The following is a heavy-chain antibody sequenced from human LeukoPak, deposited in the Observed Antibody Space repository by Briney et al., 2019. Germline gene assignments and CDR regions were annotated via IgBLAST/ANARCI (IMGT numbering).Heavy chain of an antibody. Sequence: PSETLSLTCTVSGYSISSDYYWGWIRQPPGKGLEWIGSIHHSGRTYYNPSLKSRVTISVDTSKNQFSLKLSSVTAADTAVYYCAGDPEGSTYYYGSGSSNWFDLWGQGTLVTVSS. CDR1: GYSISSDYY. D-gene: IGHD3-10*01. J-gene: IGHJ5*02. CDR3: AGDPEGSTYYYGSGSSNWFDL. V-gene: IGHV4-38-2*02. CDR2: IHHSGRT.